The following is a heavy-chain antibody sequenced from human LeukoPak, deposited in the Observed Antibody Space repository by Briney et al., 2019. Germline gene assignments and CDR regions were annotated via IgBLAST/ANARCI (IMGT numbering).Heavy chain of an antibody. Sequence: ASVKVSFKVSGYTLTELSMHWVRQAPGKGLEWMGGFDPEDGETIYAQKFQGRVTMTEDTSTDTAYMELSSLRSEDTAVYYCATERHGDYGFDYWGQGTLVTVSS. CDR1: GYTLTELS. V-gene: IGHV1-24*01. CDR2: FDPEDGET. CDR3: ATERHGDYGFDY. J-gene: IGHJ4*02. D-gene: IGHD4-17*01.